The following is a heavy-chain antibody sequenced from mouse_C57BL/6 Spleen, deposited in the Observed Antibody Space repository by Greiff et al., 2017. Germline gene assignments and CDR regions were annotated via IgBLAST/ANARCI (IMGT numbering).Heavy chain of an antibody. Sequence: EVKLQQSGPELVKPGASVKISCKASGYTFTDYYMNWVKQSHGKSLEWIGDINPNNGGTSYNQKFKGKATLTVDKSSSTAYMELRSLTSEDSAVYYCALLLLRGFAYWGQGTLVTVSA. D-gene: IGHD2-1*01. V-gene: IGHV1-26*01. J-gene: IGHJ3*01. CDR2: INPNNGGT. CDR3: ALLLLRGFAY. CDR1: GYTFTDYY.